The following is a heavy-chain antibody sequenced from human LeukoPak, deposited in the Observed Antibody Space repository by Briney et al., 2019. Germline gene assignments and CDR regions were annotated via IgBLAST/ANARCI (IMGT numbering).Heavy chain of an antibody. V-gene: IGHV4-4*07. J-gene: IGHJ3*02. D-gene: IGHD6-13*01. CDR1: GGSMSNYF. CDR3: ARAHANINSSWYSRASAKPSDAFDI. Sequence: SETLSLTCTVSGGSMSNYFWSWIRQPAGKGLEWIGRIYTSGSTNYNPSLKSRVTMSVDTSKNQFSLKLSSVTAADTAVYYCARAHANINSSWYSRASAKPSDAFDIWGQGTMVTVSS. CDR2: IYTSGST.